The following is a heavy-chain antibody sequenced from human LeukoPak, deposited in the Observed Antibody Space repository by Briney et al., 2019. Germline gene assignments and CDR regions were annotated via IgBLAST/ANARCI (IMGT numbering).Heavy chain of an antibody. J-gene: IGHJ4*02. V-gene: IGHV3-11*01. D-gene: IGHD3-16*01. CDR2: ISSSGSTI. CDR3: ARDMITFGGVDYFDY. CDR1: GFTFSDYY. Sequence: GGSLRLSCAASGFTFSDYYMRWIRQAPGKGLEWVSYISSSGSTIYYADSVKGRFTISRDNAKNSLYLQMNSLRAEDTAVYYCARDMITFGGVDYFDYWGQGTLVTVSS.